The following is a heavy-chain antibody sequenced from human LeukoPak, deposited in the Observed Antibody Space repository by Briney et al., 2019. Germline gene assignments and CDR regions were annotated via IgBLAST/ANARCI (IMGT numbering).Heavy chain of an antibody. CDR2: IYYSGST. D-gene: IGHD3-22*01. J-gene: IGHJ5*02. Sequence: SETLSLTCTVSGGSISSSSYYWGWIRQPPGKGLEWIGSIYYSGSTYYNPSLKSRVTISVDTSKNQFSLKLSSVTAADTAVYYCARGGYDSSGYYYPDNWFDPWGRGTLVTVSS. V-gene: IGHV4-39*01. CDR1: GGSISSSSYY. CDR3: ARGGYDSSGYYYPDNWFDP.